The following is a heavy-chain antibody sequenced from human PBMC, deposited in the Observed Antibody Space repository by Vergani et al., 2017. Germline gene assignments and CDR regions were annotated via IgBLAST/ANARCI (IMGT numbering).Heavy chain of an antibody. Sequence: QLQLQESGSGLVKPSQTLSLTCAVSGGSISSGGYSWSWVRQPPGKGLEWIGYIYHSGSTYYNPSLKSRVTISVDRSKNQFSLKLSSVTAADTAVYFCASLRDYYYMDVWGKGTTVTVSS. V-gene: IGHV4-30-2*01. D-gene: IGHD4-17*01. CDR1: GGSISSGGYS. J-gene: IGHJ6*03. CDR3: ASLRDYYYMDV. CDR2: IYHSGST.